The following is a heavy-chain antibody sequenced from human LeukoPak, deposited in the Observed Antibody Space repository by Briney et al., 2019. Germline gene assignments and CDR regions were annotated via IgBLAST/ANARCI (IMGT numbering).Heavy chain of an antibody. V-gene: IGHV3-74*01. CDR3: ATDSSSSPLSPLDY. D-gene: IGHD6-6*01. CDR2: IRTDGSST. Sequence: GGSLRLSCAASGFTFSSYGMHWVRQAPGKGLVWVSRIRTDGSSTSYADSVKGRFTISRDNAKNTLYLQMNSLRAEDTAVYYCATDSSSSPLSPLDYWGQGTLVTVSS. CDR1: GFTFSSYG. J-gene: IGHJ4*02.